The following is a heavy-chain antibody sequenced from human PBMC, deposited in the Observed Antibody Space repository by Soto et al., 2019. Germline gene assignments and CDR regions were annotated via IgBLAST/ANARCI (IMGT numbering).Heavy chain of an antibody. CDR3: ARGQFWRSSFDY. V-gene: IGHV4-34*01. Sequence: QVQLQQWGAGLLKPSETLSLTCAVYGGSFSGYYWSWIRQPPGKGLEWIGEINHSGSTNYNPSLKSRVTTSVDTSKNQFSLKLSSVTAADTAVYYCARGQFWRSSFDYWGQGTLVTVSS. CDR1: GGSFSGYY. J-gene: IGHJ4*02. D-gene: IGHD6-13*01. CDR2: INHSGST.